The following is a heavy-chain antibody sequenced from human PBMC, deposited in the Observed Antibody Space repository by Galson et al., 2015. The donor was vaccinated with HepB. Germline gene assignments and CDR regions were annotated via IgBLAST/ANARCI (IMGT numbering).Heavy chain of an antibody. J-gene: IGHJ4*02. D-gene: IGHD4-17*01. CDR1: GGSFNNYA. V-gene: IGHV1-69*10. CDR3: ARLGEATLTSEDS. Sequence: SVKVSCKASGGSFNNYAIYWVRQAPGQGLEGMGGIIPILGIPSYAQKFQGKVTITADKSTSTAYMELSSLRSEDTAVYYCARLGEATLTSEDSWGQGTLVTVSS. CDR2: IIPILGIP.